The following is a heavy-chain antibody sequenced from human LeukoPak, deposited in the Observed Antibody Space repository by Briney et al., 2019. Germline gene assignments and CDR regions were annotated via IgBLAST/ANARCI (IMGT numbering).Heavy chain of an antibody. D-gene: IGHD2-15*01. CDR3: ARDCSGGSCYAY. Sequence: GGSLRLSCAASGFTFSSYSMNLVRQAPGKGLEWVSSISSSSSYIYYADSVKGRFTISRDNAKNSLYLQMNSLRAEDTAVYYCARDCSGGSCYAYWGQGTLVTVSS. J-gene: IGHJ4*02. V-gene: IGHV3-21*01. CDR2: ISSSSSYI. CDR1: GFTFSSYS.